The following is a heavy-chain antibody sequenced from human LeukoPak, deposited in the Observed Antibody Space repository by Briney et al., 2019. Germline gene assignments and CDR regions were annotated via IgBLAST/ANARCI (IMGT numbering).Heavy chain of an antibody. CDR1: GFTFSSYT. J-gene: IGHJ6*03. CDR2: ISRGSSYI. Sequence: GGSLRLSCAASGFTFSSYTMNWVRQAPGKGLEGVSIISRGSSYIHYADSVKGRFTISRDNAKNSLYLQMNSLRAEDTAVYYCASANPILLDYYYYYYMDVWGKGTTATVSS. V-gene: IGHV3-21*01. CDR3: ASANPILLDYYYYYYMDV. D-gene: IGHD3-3*01.